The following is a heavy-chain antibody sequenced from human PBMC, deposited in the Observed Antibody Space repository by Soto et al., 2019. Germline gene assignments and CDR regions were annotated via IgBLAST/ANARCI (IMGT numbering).Heavy chain of an antibody. V-gene: IGHV3-23*01. J-gene: IGHJ4*02. D-gene: IGHD1-26*01. Sequence: PGGSLRLSCAASGFTFSTFAMSWVRQAPGKGMEWVSAISGSGGTTYNADSVKGRFAISRDDAKNSLYLQMNSLRAGDTAIYYCAREAYSATYAEFDFWGQGILVTVS. CDR2: ISGSGGTT. CDR1: GFTFSTFA. CDR3: AREAYSATYAEFDF.